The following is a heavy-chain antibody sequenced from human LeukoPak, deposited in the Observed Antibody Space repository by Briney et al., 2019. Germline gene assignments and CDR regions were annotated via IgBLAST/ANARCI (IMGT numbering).Heavy chain of an antibody. CDR3: AKTYDSSGYYYVPFDY. V-gene: IGHV3-23*01. D-gene: IGHD3-22*01. Sequence: GGSLTLSCAASGFTFSSYAMSWVRQAPGKELEWVSAISGSGGSTYYADSVKGRFTISRDNSKNTLYLQMNSLRAEDTAVYYCAKTYDSSGYYYVPFDYWGQGTPVTVSS. J-gene: IGHJ4*02. CDR1: GFTFSSYA. CDR2: ISGSGGST.